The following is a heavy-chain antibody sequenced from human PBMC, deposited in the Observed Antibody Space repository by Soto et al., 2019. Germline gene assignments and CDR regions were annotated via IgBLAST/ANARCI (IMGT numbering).Heavy chain of an antibody. D-gene: IGHD6-19*01. CDR3: ARESSPAVGSGWYFDY. CDR2: IYYSGST. CDR1: GGSISSYY. V-gene: IGHV4-59*01. J-gene: IGHJ4*02. Sequence: PSETLSLTCTVSGGSISSYYWSWIRQPPGKGLEWIGYIYYSGSTNYNPSLKSRVTISVDTSKNQFSLKLSSVTAADTAVYYCARESSPAVGSGWYFDYWGQGTLVTVPQ.